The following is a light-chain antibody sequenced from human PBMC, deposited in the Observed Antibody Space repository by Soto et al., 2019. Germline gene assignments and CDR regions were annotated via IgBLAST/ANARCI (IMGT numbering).Light chain of an antibody. J-gene: IGKJ1*01. Sequence: EIVLTQSPCTLSLSPGERATLSCRASQSVSSSYLAWYQQKPGQAPRLLIYGASSRATGIPARGSGSGSGTDFTLTISRLEPEDFAVYYCQQYGSSPRTFGQGTKVEIK. CDR2: GAS. V-gene: IGKV3-20*01. CDR1: QSVSSSY. CDR3: QQYGSSPRT.